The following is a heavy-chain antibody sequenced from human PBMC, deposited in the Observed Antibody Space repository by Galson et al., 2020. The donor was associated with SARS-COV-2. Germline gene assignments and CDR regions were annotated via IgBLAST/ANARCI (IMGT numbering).Heavy chain of an antibody. Sequence: SETLSLTCTVSGYSISSGYYWGWIRQPPGKGLEWIGSIYHSGSTYYNPSLKSRVTISVDTSKNQFSLKLSSVTAADTAVYYCARGSPYDFWSGYGVWFDPWGQGTLVTVSS. J-gene: IGHJ5*02. CDR3: ARGSPYDFWSGYGVWFDP. CDR2: IYHSGST. V-gene: IGHV4-38-2*02. CDR1: GYSISSGYY. D-gene: IGHD3-3*01.